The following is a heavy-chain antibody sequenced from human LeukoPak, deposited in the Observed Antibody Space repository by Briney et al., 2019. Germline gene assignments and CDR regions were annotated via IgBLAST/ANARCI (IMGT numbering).Heavy chain of an antibody. J-gene: IGHJ4*02. CDR3: ARAYSSGCIDY. CDR1: GGSISSSSYY. Sequence: PSETLSLTCTVSGGSISSSSYYWGWIRQPPGKGLEWIGSIYYSGSTYYNPSLKSRVTISVDTSKNQFSLKLSSVTAADTAVYYCARAYSSGCIDYWGQGTLVTVSS. V-gene: IGHV4-39*01. D-gene: IGHD6-19*01. CDR2: IYYSGST.